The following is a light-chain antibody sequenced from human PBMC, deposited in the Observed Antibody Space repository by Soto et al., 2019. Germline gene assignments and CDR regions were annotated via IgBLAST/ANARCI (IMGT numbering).Light chain of an antibody. CDR2: GAS. CDR3: HQRSNWPPT. V-gene: IGKV3-15*01. CDR1: RSVSSN. J-gene: IGKJ1*01. Sequence: ELVMTLSPHPLFVSTGERAPLSCMASRSVSSNLAWYQQKPGQAPRLLIYGASTRATGIPARFSGSGSGTDFTLTISSLEPEDFAVYYCHQRSNWPPTFGQGTKVDIK.